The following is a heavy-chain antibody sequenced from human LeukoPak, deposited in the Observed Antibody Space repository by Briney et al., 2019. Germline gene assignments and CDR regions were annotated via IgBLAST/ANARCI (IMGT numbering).Heavy chain of an antibody. CDR3: ARAGDSSGYGDY. D-gene: IGHD3-22*01. J-gene: IGHJ4*01. Sequence: SETLSLTCAVYGGSFRGYYWSWIRQPPGKGLEWMGAINHSGRTNHNPSLKSRVTISVDTSKNQFSLKLSSATAAATAVYYCARAGDSSGYGDYWGHGILVTVSP. V-gene: IGHV4-34*01. CDR2: INHSGRT. CDR1: GGSFRGYY.